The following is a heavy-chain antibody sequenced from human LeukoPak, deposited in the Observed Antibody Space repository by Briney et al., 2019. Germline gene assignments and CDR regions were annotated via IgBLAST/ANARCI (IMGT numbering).Heavy chain of an antibody. V-gene: IGHV1-18*01. CDR2: ISDYNGNT. J-gene: IGHJ5*02. D-gene: IGHD3-22*01. Sequence: GASVKVSCKASGYTFSSYGISWVRQAPGQGLEWMGGISDYNGNTNYAQKVQGRVTMTTEPFTSTAYMELRSLRSDDTAVYYCARDGPDRAAWFDPWGQGTLVTVSS. CDR1: GYTFSSYG. CDR3: ARDGPDRAAWFDP.